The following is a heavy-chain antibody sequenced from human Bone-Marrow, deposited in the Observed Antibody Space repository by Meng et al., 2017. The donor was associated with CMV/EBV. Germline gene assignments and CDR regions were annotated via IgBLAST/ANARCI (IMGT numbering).Heavy chain of an antibody. Sequence: SLRISCGASGFNFKLYGMNWVRQAPGKGLEWVAGFSYDGSNERYADSVKGRFTISRDNSKNMLYLQMNSLRGDDTAMYYCARDLVAVWGQGTLVTVSS. V-gene: IGHV3-33*05. CDR2: FSYDGSNE. CDR1: GFNFKLYG. J-gene: IGHJ4*02. CDR3: ARDLVAV.